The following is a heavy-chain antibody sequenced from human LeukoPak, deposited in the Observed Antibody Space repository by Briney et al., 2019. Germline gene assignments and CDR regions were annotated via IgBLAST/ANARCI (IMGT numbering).Heavy chain of an antibody. J-gene: IGHJ6*03. CDR3: ARTTEGGYTYDYFYYYYMDV. D-gene: IGHD5-18*01. V-gene: IGHV4-59*01. CDR2: IYYSGST. Sequence: SETLSLTCTVSGGSINSYYWSWIRQPPGKGLEWIGYIYYSGSTNYNPSLKSRVTISIDTSKNQFSLKLSSVTAADTAVYYCARTTEGGYTYDYFYYYYMDVWGKGTTVAISS. CDR1: GGSINSYY.